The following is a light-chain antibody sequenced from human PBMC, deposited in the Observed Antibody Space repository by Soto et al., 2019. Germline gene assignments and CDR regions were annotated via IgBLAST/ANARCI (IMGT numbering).Light chain of an antibody. V-gene: IGKV3-20*01. Sequence: EVVLPQSPGTLSLSPGERATLACRSSQSASTNYLARYHQKPGMAPRLLIFGSSDRATAIPDRFSGSCSGTDFNLTISRLEPEDFAVYYCQQYGSSPPYNFGQGTKLESK. CDR1: QSASTNY. CDR2: GSS. J-gene: IGKJ2*01. CDR3: QQYGSSPPYN.